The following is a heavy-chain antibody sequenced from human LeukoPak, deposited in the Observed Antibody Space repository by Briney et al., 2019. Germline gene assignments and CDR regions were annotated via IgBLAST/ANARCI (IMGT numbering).Heavy chain of an antibody. CDR3: ARIEDRGAAFDS. J-gene: IGHJ4*02. CDR2: SNTDGRTT. V-gene: IGHV3-74*01. Sequence: PGGSLRLSRAASGFTFSRYWMHWVRQAPGEGLVWVSRSNTDGRTTSYADSVKGRFTISRDNAKNMLYLQMNSLRAEDTAVYYCARIEDRGAAFDSWGQGTLVTVSS. D-gene: IGHD3-22*01. CDR1: GFTFSRYW.